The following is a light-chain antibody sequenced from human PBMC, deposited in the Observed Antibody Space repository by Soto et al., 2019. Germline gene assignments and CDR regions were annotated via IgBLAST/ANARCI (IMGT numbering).Light chain of an antibody. V-gene: IGKV3-11*01. CDR3: QQRSNSPPWIT. CDR2: GVS. Sequence: EIVMTQSPATLSVSPGERATLSCRASQSVSSNLAWYQQKPGQAPRLLIYGVSSRTTGIPDRFSGSGSGTDFTLTISSLEPEDSAVYYCQQRSNSPPWITFGQGTRLEI. J-gene: IGKJ5*01. CDR1: QSVSSN.